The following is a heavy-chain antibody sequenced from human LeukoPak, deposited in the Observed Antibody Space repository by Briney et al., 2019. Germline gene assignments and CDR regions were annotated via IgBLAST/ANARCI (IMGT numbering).Heavy chain of an antibody. D-gene: IGHD3-3*01. Sequence: SETLSLTCTVSGGSISSSSYYWGWIRQPPGKGLEWIGSIYYSGSTYYNPSLKSRVTISVDTSKNQFSLKLSSVTAADTAVYYRASGPIGYDFWSGYYIGWFDPWGQGTLVTVSS. CDR1: GGSISSSSYY. CDR2: IYYSGST. J-gene: IGHJ5*02. CDR3: ASGPIGYDFWSGYYIGWFDP. V-gene: IGHV4-39*01.